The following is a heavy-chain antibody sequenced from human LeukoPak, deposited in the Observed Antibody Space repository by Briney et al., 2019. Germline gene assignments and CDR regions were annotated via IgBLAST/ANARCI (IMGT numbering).Heavy chain of an antibody. Sequence: SETLSLTCTVSGGSISSSSYYWGWIRQPPGKGLEWIGSIYYSGSTYYNPSLKSRVTISVDTSKNQFSLKLSSVTAADTAVYYCARRDGYYDSSGANDAFDIWGQGTMVTVSS. CDR2: IYYSGST. J-gene: IGHJ3*02. CDR3: ARRDGYYDSSGANDAFDI. CDR1: GGSISSSSYY. V-gene: IGHV4-39*01. D-gene: IGHD3-22*01.